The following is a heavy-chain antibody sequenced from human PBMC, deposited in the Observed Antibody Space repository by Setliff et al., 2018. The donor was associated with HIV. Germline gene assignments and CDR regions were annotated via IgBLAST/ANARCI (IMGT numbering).Heavy chain of an antibody. D-gene: IGHD2-21*02. CDR1: GGSINTY. V-gene: IGHV4-59*08. CDR3: ARQGNIVVVTSFDY. Sequence: SETLSLTCTVSGGSINTYWSWIRQPPGKGLEWIGYINYTGSTYYNPSLKSRVTISVDTSKNQFSLGLNSVTAADTAVYYCARQGNIVVVTSFDYWGQGTLVTVSS. J-gene: IGHJ4*02. CDR2: INYTGST.